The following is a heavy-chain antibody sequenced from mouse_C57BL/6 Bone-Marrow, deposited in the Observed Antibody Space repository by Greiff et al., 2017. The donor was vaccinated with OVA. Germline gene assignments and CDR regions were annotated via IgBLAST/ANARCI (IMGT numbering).Heavy chain of an antibody. D-gene: IGHD2-4*01. J-gene: IGHJ2*01. V-gene: IGHV3-6*01. CDR3: ARGDDYDVRNYFDY. CDR1: GYSITSGYY. Sequence: EVKLQESGPGLVKPSQSLSLTCSVTGYSITSGYYWNWIRQFPGNKLEWMGYISYDGSNNYNPSLKNRISITRDTSKNQFFLKLNSVTTEDTATDYCARGDDYDVRNYFDYWGQGTTLTVSS. CDR2: ISYDGSN.